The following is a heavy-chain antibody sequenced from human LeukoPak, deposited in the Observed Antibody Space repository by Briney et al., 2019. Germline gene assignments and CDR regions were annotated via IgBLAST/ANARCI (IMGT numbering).Heavy chain of an antibody. CDR2: INPSGGST. Sequence: KLGESLKISCKGSGYSFTSYWIGWVRQMPGKGLEWMGIINPSGGSTSYAQKFQGRVTMTRDTSTSTVYMELSSLRSEDTAVYYCARDGVGDYQFPPFDYWGQGTLVTVSS. D-gene: IGHD4-17*01. CDR3: ARDGVGDYQFPPFDY. V-gene: IGHV1-46*01. CDR1: GYSFTSYW. J-gene: IGHJ4*02.